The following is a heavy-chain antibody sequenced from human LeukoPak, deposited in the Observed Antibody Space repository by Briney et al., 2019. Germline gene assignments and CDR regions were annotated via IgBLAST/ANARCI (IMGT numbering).Heavy chain of an antibody. CDR1: GFTFSSYA. CDR2: ISGSGGST. Sequence: GGSLRLSCAASGFTFSSYAMSWVRQAPGKGLEWVSAISGSGGSTYYADSVKGRFTISRDNSKNTLYLQMNSLRAEDTAVYYCAKKEGALLWLGELLEGPIDYWGQGTLVTVSS. J-gene: IGHJ4*02. V-gene: IGHV3-23*01. CDR3: AKKEGALLWLGELLEGPIDY. D-gene: IGHD3-10*01.